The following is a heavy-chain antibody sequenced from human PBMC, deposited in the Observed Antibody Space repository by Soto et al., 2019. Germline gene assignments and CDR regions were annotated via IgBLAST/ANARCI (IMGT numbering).Heavy chain of an antibody. Sequence: GASVKVSCKASGGTFSSYAISWVRQAPGQGLEWMGGIIPIFGTANYEQKFQGRVTITADESTSTAYMELSSLRSEDTAVYYCARLRRASFGVVTMGGFDPWGQGTLVTVSS. CDR3: ARLRRASFGVVTMGGFDP. V-gene: IGHV1-69*13. D-gene: IGHD3-3*01. CDR2: IIPIFGTA. CDR1: GGTFSSYA. J-gene: IGHJ5*02.